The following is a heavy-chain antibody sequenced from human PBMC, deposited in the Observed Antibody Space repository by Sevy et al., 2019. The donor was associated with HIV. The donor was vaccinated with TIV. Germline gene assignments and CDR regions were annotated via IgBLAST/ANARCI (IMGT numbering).Heavy chain of an antibody. CDR3: ARMPGSSWPNYYYYGMDV. Sequence: ASVKVSCKASGYTFTGYYMHWVRQAPGQGLEWMGRINPNSGGTNYAQKFQGRVTMTRDTSISTAYMELSRLRSDDTAVYYCARMPGSSWPNYYYYGMDVWGQGTTVTVSS. J-gene: IGHJ6*02. CDR2: INPNSGGT. CDR1: GYTFTGYY. V-gene: IGHV1-2*06. D-gene: IGHD6-13*01.